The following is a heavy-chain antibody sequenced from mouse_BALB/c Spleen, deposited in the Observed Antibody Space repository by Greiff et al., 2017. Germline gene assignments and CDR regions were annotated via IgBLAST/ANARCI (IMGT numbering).Heavy chain of an antibody. V-gene: IGHV2-9*02. CDR3: STTVVATNAMDY. CDR1: GFSLTSYG. CDR2: IWAGGST. J-gene: IGHJ4*01. Sequence: VQLQQSGPGLVAPSQSLSITCTVSGFSLTSYGVHWVRQPPGKGLEWLGVIWAGGSTNYNSALMSRLSISKDNSKSQVFLKMNSLQTDDTAIYYCSTTVVATNAMDYGGQGTSVTVSS. D-gene: IGHD1-1*01.